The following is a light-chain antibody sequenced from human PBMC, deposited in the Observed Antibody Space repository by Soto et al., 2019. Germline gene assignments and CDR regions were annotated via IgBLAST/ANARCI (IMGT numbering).Light chain of an antibody. Sequence: EIVLTQSPGTLSLSPGERATLSCRASQVVTSNYLAWYQQKPGQAPRLLIDGASSRATGIPDRFSGSGFGKDFTLTISRLEPEDFAVYYCQQYGGSPRVTFGGGTKVEIK. CDR1: QVVTSNY. CDR2: GAS. J-gene: IGKJ4*01. V-gene: IGKV3-20*01. CDR3: QQYGGSPRVT.